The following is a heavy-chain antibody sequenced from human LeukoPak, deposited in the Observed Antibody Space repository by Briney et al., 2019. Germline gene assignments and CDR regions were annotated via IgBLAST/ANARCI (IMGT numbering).Heavy chain of an antibody. Sequence: ASVKVSCKASGYSFTGYYMHWVRQVPGQGLDWMGWINPNSGGTNYAQKFQGRVTMTRDTSTSTVHMELNSLRSEDTAVYYCARDGPYCSDFTCYVDYWGQGTLVTVSS. CDR2: INPNSGGT. CDR3: ARDGPYCSDFTCYVDY. CDR1: GYSFTGYY. D-gene: IGHD2-15*01. J-gene: IGHJ4*02. V-gene: IGHV1-2*02.